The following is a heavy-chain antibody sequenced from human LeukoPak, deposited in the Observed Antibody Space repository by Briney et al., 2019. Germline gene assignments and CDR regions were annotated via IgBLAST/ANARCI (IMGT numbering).Heavy chain of an antibody. CDR3: ARHSPYSDPWYFDY. Sequence: NSSETLSLTCTVSGVSISSTSYYWGWIRQPPGKGLEWIGNIYYTGSPYYDPSHKSRVTISVDTSKNQFSLKLSSVTAADTAVYYCARHSPYSDPWYFDYWGQGTLVTVSS. CDR1: GVSISSTSYY. J-gene: IGHJ4*02. D-gene: IGHD6-13*01. CDR2: IYYTGSP. V-gene: IGHV4-39*01.